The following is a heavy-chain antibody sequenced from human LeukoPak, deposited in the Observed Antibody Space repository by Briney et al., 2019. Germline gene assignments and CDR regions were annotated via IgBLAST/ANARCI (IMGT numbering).Heavy chain of an antibody. CDR2: VYHSGST. V-gene: IGHV4-38-2*01. CDR3: ARRLGRPNTDIDY. D-gene: IGHD3-16*01. Sequence: SETLSLTCAVSGYSINSGYYWGWIRQPPGKGLEWIGSVYHSGSTYYNPSLKSRVTISVDTSKNQFSLRLSSVTAADTAVYYCARRLGRPNTDIDYWGQGTLVTVSS. CDR1: GYSINSGYY. J-gene: IGHJ4*02.